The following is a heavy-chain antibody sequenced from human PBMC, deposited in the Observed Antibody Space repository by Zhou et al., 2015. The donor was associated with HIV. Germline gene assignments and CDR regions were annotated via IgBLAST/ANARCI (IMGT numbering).Heavy chain of an antibody. D-gene: IGHD4-17*01. J-gene: IGHJ4*01. Sequence: QVQLVQSGAEVKKPGSSVKVSCKASGGTFSSDGITWVRQAPGQGLEWMGGIIPIFGTAAYAQKFQGRVTFTADRSTSTAYMEVRRLTSEDTAMYYCARSTTVTPPGFVXWGRGTRRRPSPQ. CDR1: GGTFSSDG. V-gene: IGHV1-69*06. CDR2: IIPIFGTA. CDR3: ARSTTVTPPGFVX.